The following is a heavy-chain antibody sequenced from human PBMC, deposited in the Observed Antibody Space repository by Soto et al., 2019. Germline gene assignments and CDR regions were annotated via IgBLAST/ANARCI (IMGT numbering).Heavy chain of an antibody. V-gene: IGHV3-7*01. CDR1: GFTFSSYW. Sequence: GGSLRLSCAASGFTFSSYWMSWVRQAPGKGLEWVANIKQDGSEKNYVDSVKGRFTISRDNAKNSLYLQMNSLRAEDTAVYYCARDPKYCSGGSCYTFFDYWGQGTLVTSPQ. D-gene: IGHD2-15*01. CDR3: ARDPKYCSGGSCYTFFDY. J-gene: IGHJ4*02. CDR2: IKQDGSEK.